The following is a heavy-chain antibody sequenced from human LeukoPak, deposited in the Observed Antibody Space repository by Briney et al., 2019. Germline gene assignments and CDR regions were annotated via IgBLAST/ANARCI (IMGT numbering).Heavy chain of an antibody. D-gene: IGHD4-17*01. V-gene: IGHV3-64*01. CDR3: ARKIHGDGGWFDP. CDR2: ISSNGGST. CDR1: GFTFSSYA. Sequence: GGSLRLSCAASGFTFSSYAMHWVRQAPGKGLEYVSAISSNGGSTYYANSVKGRFTISRDNSKNTLYLQMGSLRAEDMAVYYCARKIHGDGGWFDPWGQGTLVTVSS. J-gene: IGHJ5*02.